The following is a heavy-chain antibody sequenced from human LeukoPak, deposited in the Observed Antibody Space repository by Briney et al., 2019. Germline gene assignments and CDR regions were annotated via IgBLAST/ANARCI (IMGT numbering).Heavy chain of an antibody. Sequence: ASVKVSCKASGYTFTSYGISWVRQAPGQGLEWMGWISAYNGNTNYAQKLQGRVTMTTDTSTSTAYMELRSLRSDDTAVYYCARAVVVTTTTYYGIDVWGQGTTVTVSS. CDR1: GYTFTSYG. CDR2: ISAYNGNT. J-gene: IGHJ6*02. CDR3: ARAVVVTTTTYYGIDV. D-gene: IGHD3-22*01. V-gene: IGHV1-18*01.